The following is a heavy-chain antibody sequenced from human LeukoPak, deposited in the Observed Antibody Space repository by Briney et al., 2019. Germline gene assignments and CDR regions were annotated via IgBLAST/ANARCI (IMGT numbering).Heavy chain of an antibody. CDR3: ARGYYYDSREAIDY. J-gene: IGHJ4*02. Sequence: SVKVSCKASGYTFTSYAISWVRQAHGEGLERMGGIIPIFGTANYAQKFQGRVTITADESTSTAYMELSSLRSEDTAVYYCARGYYYDSREAIDYWGQGTLVTVSS. CDR2: IIPIFGTA. D-gene: IGHD3-22*01. V-gene: IGHV1-69*13. CDR1: GYTFTSYA.